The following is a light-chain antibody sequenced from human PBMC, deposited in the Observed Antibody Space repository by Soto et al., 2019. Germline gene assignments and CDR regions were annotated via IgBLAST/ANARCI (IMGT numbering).Light chain of an antibody. CDR2: AAS. V-gene: IGKV1-39*01. CDR1: QNISNY. Sequence: IQMTQSPASLSASVGDSVTITCRASQNISNYLNWYQHEPGKAPKLLIYAASTLKSGVPSRFSGSGSGTDFTLTISSLQPEHFATYYCQQNYNTPRTFGQGTKVDIK. J-gene: IGKJ1*01. CDR3: QQNYNTPRT.